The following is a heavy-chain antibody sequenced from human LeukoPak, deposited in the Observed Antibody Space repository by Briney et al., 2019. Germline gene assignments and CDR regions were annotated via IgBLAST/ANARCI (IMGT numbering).Heavy chain of an antibody. CDR1: GFTFSSYS. V-gene: IGHV3-21*01. Sequence: GASLKISCAASGFTFSSYSMNWVRQAPGKGLEWVSSISSSSSYIYYADSVKGRFTISRDNAKNSLYLQMNSLRAEDTAVYCCARDYGVVVIFDYWGQGTLVTVSS. CDR2: ISSSSSYI. D-gene: IGHD3-22*01. CDR3: ARDYGVVVIFDY. J-gene: IGHJ4*02.